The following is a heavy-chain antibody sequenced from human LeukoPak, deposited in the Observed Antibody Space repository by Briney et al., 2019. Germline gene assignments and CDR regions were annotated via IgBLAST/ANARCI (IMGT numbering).Heavy chain of an antibody. J-gene: IGHJ3*02. CDR1: GFTFSSYS. CDR3: ARSLFWDILAPGAFDI. V-gene: IGHV3-21*01. Sequence: GGSLRLSCAASGFTFSSYSMNWVRQAPGKGLEWVSSISSSSSYIYYADSVKGRFTISRDNATNSLYLQMNSLRAEDTAVYYCARSLFWDILAPGAFDIWGQGTMVTVSS. D-gene: IGHD3-9*01. CDR2: ISSSSSYI.